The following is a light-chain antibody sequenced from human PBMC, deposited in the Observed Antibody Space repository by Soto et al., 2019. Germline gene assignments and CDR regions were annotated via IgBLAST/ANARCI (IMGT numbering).Light chain of an antibody. J-gene: IGKJ4*01. V-gene: IGKV3-11*01. CDR1: QSVSSY. CDR2: DAS. CDR3: QQRSIWPLT. Sequence: EIVLTQSPATLSLSPGERATLSCTASQSVSSYLAWYQQKPGQAPRLLIYDASNRATGIPARFSGSGSGTDFTLTISSLEPEDFAVYYCQQRSIWPLTFGGGTKVEIK.